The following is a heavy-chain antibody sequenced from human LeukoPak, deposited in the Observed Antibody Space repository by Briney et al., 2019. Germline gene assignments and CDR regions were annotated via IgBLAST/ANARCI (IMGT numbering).Heavy chain of an antibody. D-gene: IGHD3-16*01. V-gene: IGHV3-23*01. CDR1: GFTFSSYA. J-gene: IGHJ5*02. CDR3: AKVGYYDVYKRFDP. CDR2: VSATGDTT. Sequence: PGGSLRLSCAASGFTFSSYAMSWVRQAPGKGLECVSVVSATGDTTYYADSVKGRFTISRDKSKNTLYLQMNSLRAEDTALYYCAKVGYYDVYKRFDPWGQGTLVTVSS.